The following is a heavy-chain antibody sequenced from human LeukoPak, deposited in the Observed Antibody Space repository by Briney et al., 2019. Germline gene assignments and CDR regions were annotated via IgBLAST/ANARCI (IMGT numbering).Heavy chain of an antibody. CDR2: IIPIFGTA. D-gene: IGHD5-18*01. CDR1: GGTFSSYA. V-gene: IGHV1-69*05. Sequence: SVKVSCKASGGTFSSYAISWVRQAPGQGLEWMGGIIPIFGTANYAQKFQGRVTITTDESTSTAYMELSSLRSEDTAVYYCARYSYGLYYFDYWGQGTLVTVSS. J-gene: IGHJ4*02. CDR3: ARYSYGLYYFDY.